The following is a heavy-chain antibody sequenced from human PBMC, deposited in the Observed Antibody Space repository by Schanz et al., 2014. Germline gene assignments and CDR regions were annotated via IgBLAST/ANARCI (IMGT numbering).Heavy chain of an antibody. D-gene: IGHD5-12*01. CDR1: GDTFRSYT. CDR3: ARTGYDPSLTH. Sequence: QVQLVQSGAEVKKPGSSVKVSCTASGDTFRSYTNNWVRHAPGQGLEWMGRIIPITGITNYAQKFQGRVTFTADKSTSTAFLEVNSLRSEDTAVYYCARTGYDPSLTHWGQGTLVTVSS. J-gene: IGHJ4*02. CDR2: IIPITGIT. V-gene: IGHV1-69*02.